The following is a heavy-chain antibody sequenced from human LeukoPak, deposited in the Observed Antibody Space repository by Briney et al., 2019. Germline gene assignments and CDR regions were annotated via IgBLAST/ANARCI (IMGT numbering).Heavy chain of an antibody. CDR1: GGSISSGDYY. CDR3: ARATHDFWSGYSIDY. V-gene: IGHV4-30-4*01. CDR2: IYYGGST. Sequence: SETLSLTCTVSGGSISSGDYYWSWIRQPPGKGLEWIGYIYYGGSTYYNPSLKSRVTISVDTSKNQFSLKLSSVTAADTAVYYCARATHDFWSGYSIDYWGQGTLVTVSS. J-gene: IGHJ4*02. D-gene: IGHD3-3*01.